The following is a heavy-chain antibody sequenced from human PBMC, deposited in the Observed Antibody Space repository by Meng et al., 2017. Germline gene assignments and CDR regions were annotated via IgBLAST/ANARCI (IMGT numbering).Heavy chain of an antibody. Sequence: QVQLQQGGAGLLKPSETLSLTCAVYGGSFSGYYWSWIRQPPGKGLEWIGEINHSGSTNYNPSLKSRVTISVDTSKNQFSLKLSSVTAADTAVYYCARVRYYYDSSGYYATSYYFDYWGQGTLVTVSS. CDR1: GGSFSGYY. CDR3: ARVRYYYDSSGYYATSYYFDY. J-gene: IGHJ4*02. D-gene: IGHD3-22*01. CDR2: INHSGST. V-gene: IGHV4-34*01.